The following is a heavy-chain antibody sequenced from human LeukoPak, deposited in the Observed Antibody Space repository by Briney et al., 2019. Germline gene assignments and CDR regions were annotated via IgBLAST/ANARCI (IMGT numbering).Heavy chain of an antibody. CDR3: VKDTYSSSWAAFDY. V-gene: IGHV3-64D*06. CDR2: ISSNGGNA. CDR1: GFTFSTYA. D-gene: IGHD6-13*01. J-gene: IGHJ4*02. Sequence: PGRSLRLSCAASGFTFSTYAMHWVRQAPGKGLEYVSAISSNGGNAYYADSAKGRFTISRDNSKNTLYLQMASLRPEDTALYYCVKDTYSSSWAAFDYWGRGTLVTVSS.